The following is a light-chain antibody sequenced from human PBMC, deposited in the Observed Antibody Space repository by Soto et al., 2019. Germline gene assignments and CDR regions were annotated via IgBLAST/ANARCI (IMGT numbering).Light chain of an antibody. V-gene: IGKV3-20*01. J-gene: IGKJ1*01. CDR3: QQYSSSPRT. CDR2: GAS. CDR1: QTISSDY. Sequence: EIVLTQSPGTLSFSPGERATLSCRSSQTISSDYLAWFQQKPGQAPRLLVYGASIRATGIPDRFSGSGSGTDFTLTISRLEHEDFAVYYCQQYSSSPRTFGQGSKVEIK.